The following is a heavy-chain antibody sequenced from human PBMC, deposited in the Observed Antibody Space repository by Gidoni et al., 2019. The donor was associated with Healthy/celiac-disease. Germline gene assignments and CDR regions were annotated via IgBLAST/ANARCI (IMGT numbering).Heavy chain of an antibody. D-gene: IGHD2-2*01. CDR3: ARGSVPAAIRVWFDP. Sequence: QVQLQESGPGLVTPSQTLSLTCTVSGGSISSGGYYWSWIRQHPGKGLARIGHIYYSGGTYYNPSLKSRVTMSVGTAKNQFTLKLSSVTAADTAVYDCARGSVPAAIRVWFDPWGQGTMVTVSS. V-gene: IGHV4-31*03. CDR2: IYYSGGT. J-gene: IGHJ5*02. CDR1: GGSISSGGYY.